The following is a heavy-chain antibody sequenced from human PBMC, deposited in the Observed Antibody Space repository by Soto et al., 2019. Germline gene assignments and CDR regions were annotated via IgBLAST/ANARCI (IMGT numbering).Heavy chain of an antibody. J-gene: IGHJ3*02. V-gene: IGHV4-30-2*01. Sequence: SETLSLTCAVSGGSISSGGYSWSWIRQPPGKGLEWIGYIYHSGSTYYNPSLKSRVTISVDRSKNQFSLKLSSVTAADTAVYYCASAPEYYYDSSGSDAFDIWGQGTMVTVSS. CDR3: ASAPEYYYDSSGSDAFDI. D-gene: IGHD3-22*01. CDR2: IYHSGST. CDR1: GGSISSGGYS.